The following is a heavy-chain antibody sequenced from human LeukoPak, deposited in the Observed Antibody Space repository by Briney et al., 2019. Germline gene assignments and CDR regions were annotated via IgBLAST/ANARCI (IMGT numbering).Heavy chain of an antibody. CDR1: GGSISSSSYY. CDR2: IYYSGST. Sequence: PSETLSLTCTVSGGSISSSSYYWGWIRQPPGKGLEGIGSIYYSGSTYYNPSLKSRVTISVDTSKNQFSLKLSSVTAAATAVYYCARRNYDSRASDAFDIWGQGTMVTVSS. D-gene: IGHD3-22*01. J-gene: IGHJ3*02. V-gene: IGHV4-39*01. CDR3: ARRNYDSRASDAFDI.